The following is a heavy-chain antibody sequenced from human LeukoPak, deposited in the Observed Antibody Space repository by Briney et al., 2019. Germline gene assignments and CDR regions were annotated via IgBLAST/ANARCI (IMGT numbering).Heavy chain of an antibody. CDR2: IYSGGST. CDR3: AGGDYDFWSGYYTVGYFDY. D-gene: IGHD3-3*01. J-gene: IGHJ4*02. Sequence: PGGPLRLSCAASGFTVSSNYMSWVRQAPGKGLEWVSVIYSGGSTYYADSVKGRFTISRDNSKNTLYLQMNSLRAEDTAVYYCAGGDYDFWSGYYTVGYFDYWGQGTLVTVSS. CDR1: GFTVSSNY. V-gene: IGHV3-53*01.